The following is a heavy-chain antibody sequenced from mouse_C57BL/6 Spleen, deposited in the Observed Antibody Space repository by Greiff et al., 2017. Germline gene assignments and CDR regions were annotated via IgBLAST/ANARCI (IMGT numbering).Heavy chain of an antibody. CDR3: ARDSNYPYYFDY. D-gene: IGHD2-5*01. J-gene: IGHJ2*01. Sequence: EVQLQQSGPGLVKPSQSLSLTCSVTGYSITSGYYWNWIRQFPGNKLEWMGYISYDGSNNYNPSLKNRISITRDTSKNQFFLKLNSVTTEDTATYYCARDSNYPYYFDYWGQGTTLTVSS. V-gene: IGHV3-6*01. CDR2: ISYDGSN. CDR1: GYSITSGYY.